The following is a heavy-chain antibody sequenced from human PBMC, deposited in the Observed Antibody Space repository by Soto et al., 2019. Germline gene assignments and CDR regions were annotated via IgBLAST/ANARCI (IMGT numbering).Heavy chain of an antibody. CDR3: ARHGDFGVVITYYYYGMDV. CDR2: IYYSGST. Sequence: SETLSLTCTVSGGSISSYYWSWIRQPPGKGLEWIGYIYYSGSTNYNPSLKSRVTISVDTSKNQFSLKLSSVTAADTAVYYCARHGDFGVVITYYYYGMDVWGQGTTVTVSS. D-gene: IGHD3-3*01. CDR1: GGSISSYY. J-gene: IGHJ6*02. V-gene: IGHV4-59*08.